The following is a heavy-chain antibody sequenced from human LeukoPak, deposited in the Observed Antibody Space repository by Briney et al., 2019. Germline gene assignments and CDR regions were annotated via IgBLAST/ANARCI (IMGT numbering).Heavy chain of an antibody. J-gene: IGHJ4*02. D-gene: IGHD4-17*01. CDR3: ARVPTVTFFDY. CDR1: GFTVSSYY. CDR2: IYTGGGR. Sequence: GGSLRLSCAASGFTVSSYYMNWVRQAPGKELEWVSVIYTGGGRYYADSVRGRFAISRDTSKNMVFLQMNSLRVEDTAVYYCARVPTVTFFDYWGQGTLVTVSS. V-gene: IGHV3-53*01.